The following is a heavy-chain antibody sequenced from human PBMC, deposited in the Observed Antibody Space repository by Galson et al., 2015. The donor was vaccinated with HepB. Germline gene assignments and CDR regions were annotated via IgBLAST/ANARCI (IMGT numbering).Heavy chain of an antibody. J-gene: IGHJ5*02. CDR1: GFTLSRYT. CDR2: ISTNGATI. CDR3: ARVVYYGFWDGFGP. D-gene: IGHD3-3*01. V-gene: IGHV3-48*03. Sequence: SLRLSCAASGFTLSRYTMNWVRQAPGKELQWISYISTNGATIHYADSVKGRFTIARDNARNSIFLQMNSLRVEDTAVYYCARVVYYGFWDGFGPWGQGTLVTVSS.